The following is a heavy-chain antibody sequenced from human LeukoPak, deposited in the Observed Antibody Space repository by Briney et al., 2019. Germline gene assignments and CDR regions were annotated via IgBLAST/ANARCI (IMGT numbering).Heavy chain of an antibody. CDR3: ASLRYGDFYFDY. Sequence: SETLSLTCSVSGGSIENYYWNWIRQPPGKGLEWIGYIYYSGSTNYNPSLKSRVTISVDTSKNQFSLKLSSVTAADTAVYYCASLRYGDFYFDYWGQGTLVTVSS. D-gene: IGHD4-17*01. CDR1: GGSIENYY. J-gene: IGHJ4*02. V-gene: IGHV4-59*01. CDR2: IYYSGST.